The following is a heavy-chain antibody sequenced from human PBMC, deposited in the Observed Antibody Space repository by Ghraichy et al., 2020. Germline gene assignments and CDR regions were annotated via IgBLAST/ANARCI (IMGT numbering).Heavy chain of an antibody. CDR2: IKPDGTDK. Sequence: GSLRLSCAVSGFNFAGSWMSWVRQTPGRGLEWLANIKPDGTDKYYVDSVRGRFTISRDNAKNSLYLQMNDLRAEDTAVYYCATSRGSYWGQGTLVTVSS. J-gene: IGHJ4*02. D-gene: IGHD6-19*01. CDR3: ATSRGSY. CDR1: GFNFAGSW. V-gene: IGHV3-7*01.